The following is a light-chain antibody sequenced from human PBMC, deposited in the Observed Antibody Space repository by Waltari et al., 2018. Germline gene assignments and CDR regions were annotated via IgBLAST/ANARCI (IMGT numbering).Light chain of an antibody. V-gene: IGKV1-5*03. Sequence: DIQMTQSPSTLSASVGDRVTITCRASQSVNTWLAWYQQKPGKAPKLLIYQASVLQSGVPPRFSGSGIGTDFTLTINSLQPDDFATYYCQQYIIYSGTFGQGTTV. J-gene: IGKJ1*01. CDR2: QAS. CDR1: QSVNTW. CDR3: QQYIIYSGT.